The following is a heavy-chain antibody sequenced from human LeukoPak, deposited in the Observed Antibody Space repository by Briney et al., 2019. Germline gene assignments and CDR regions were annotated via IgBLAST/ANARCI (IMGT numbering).Heavy chain of an antibody. V-gene: IGHV3-30*02. Sequence: QPGGSLRLSCAASGFTFSSSGMHWVRQAPGKGLEWVAFTRYDGTSKYYADSVKGRFTISRDNSKNTVYLQMNSLRAEDTAVYYCAKETRGSYSDYWGQGTLVTVSS. J-gene: IGHJ4*02. D-gene: IGHD1-26*01. CDR3: AKETRGSYSDY. CDR1: GFTFSSSG. CDR2: TRYDGTSK.